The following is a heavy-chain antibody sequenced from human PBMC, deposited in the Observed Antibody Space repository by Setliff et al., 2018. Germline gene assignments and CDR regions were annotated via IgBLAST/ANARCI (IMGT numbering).Heavy chain of an antibody. Sequence: PGGSLRLSCAASGFTVRSYYMTWVRQAPGKGLEWVSVIYTGGSTYYADSVKGRFTISRDDSNNTLYLQMTSLRAEDTAVCYCAGCGYGQYYAMDVWGQGTTVTVSS. CDR2: IYTGGST. CDR1: GFTVRSYY. V-gene: IGHV3-66*01. J-gene: IGHJ6*02. D-gene: IGHD5-12*01. CDR3: AGCGYGQYYAMDV.